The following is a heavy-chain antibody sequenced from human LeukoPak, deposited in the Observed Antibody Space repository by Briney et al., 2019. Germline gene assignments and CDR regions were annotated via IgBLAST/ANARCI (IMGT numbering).Heavy chain of an antibody. Sequence: SETLSLTCTVSGGSISSGGYYWSWIRQHPGKGLEWIGYIYYSGSTYYNPSLKSRVTISVDTSKNQFSLKLSSVTAADTAVYYCAREGCTNCVCYRRGGAFDIWGQGTMVTVSS. D-gene: IGHD2-8*01. CDR2: IYYSGST. V-gene: IGHV4-31*03. J-gene: IGHJ3*02. CDR3: AREGCTNCVCYRRGGAFDI. CDR1: GGSISSGGYY.